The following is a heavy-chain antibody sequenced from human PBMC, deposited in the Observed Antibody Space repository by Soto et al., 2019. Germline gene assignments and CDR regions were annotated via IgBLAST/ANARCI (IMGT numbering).Heavy chain of an antibody. D-gene: IGHD2-2*01. CDR2: ISYDGSNK. J-gene: IGHJ4*02. V-gene: IGHV3-30-3*01. Sequence: LRLSCAASGFTFSSYAMHWVRQAPGKGLEWVAVISYDGSNKYYADSVKGRFTISRDNSKNTLYLQMNSLRAEDTAVYYCARDSSSYCSSTSCPAVPYYWGQGTLVTVSS. CDR3: ARDSSSYCSSTSCPAVPYY. CDR1: GFTFSSYA.